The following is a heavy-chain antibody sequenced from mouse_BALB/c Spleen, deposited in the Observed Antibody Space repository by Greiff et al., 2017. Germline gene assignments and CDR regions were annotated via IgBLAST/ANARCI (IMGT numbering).Heavy chain of an antibody. D-gene: IGHD1-1*01. CDR3: ARYYCGSSYFDY. J-gene: IGHJ2*01. Sequence: EVKLLQSGGGLVQPGGSRKLSCAASGFTFSSFGMHWVRQAPEKGLEWVAYISSGSSTIYYADTVKGRFTISRDNPKNTLFLQMTSLRSEDTAMYYCARYYCGSSYFDYWGQGTTLTVSS. V-gene: IGHV5-17*02. CDR1: GFTFSSFG. CDR2: ISSGSSTI.